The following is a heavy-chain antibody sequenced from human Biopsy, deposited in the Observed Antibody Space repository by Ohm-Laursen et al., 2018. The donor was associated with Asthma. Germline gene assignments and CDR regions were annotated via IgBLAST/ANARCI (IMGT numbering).Heavy chain of an antibody. CDR1: GASINSGGYS. J-gene: IGHJ6*02. CDR3: ARMNTLIQAANYFSYAMDV. CDR2: PFHRGAT. D-gene: IGHD3-9*01. V-gene: IGHV4-30-2*01. Sequence: TLSLTCAVSGASINSGGYSWDWIRPPPRKGLGLIAYPFHRGATYYNPSLKSRVTISVDRSQRQFSLKGNSVAAADTAVYYCARMNTLIQAANYFSYAMDVWGQGTTVTVSS.